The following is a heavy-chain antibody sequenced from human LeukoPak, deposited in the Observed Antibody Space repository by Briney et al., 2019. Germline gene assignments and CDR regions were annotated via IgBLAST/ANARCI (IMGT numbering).Heavy chain of an antibody. V-gene: IGHV1-18*01. Sequence: ASVKVSCKASGYTFTSYGISWVRQAPGQGREWMGWISAYNGNTNYAQKLQGRVTMTTDTSTSTAYMELRSLRSDDTAVYYCARGISDFWSGYYTDHYFDYWGQGALVTVSS. CDR2: ISAYNGNT. D-gene: IGHD3-3*01. CDR3: ARGISDFWSGYYTDHYFDY. CDR1: GYTFTSYG. J-gene: IGHJ4*02.